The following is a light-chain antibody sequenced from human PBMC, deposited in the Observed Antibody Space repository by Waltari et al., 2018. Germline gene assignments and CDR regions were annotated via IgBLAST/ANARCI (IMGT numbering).Light chain of an antibody. CDR3: QQYNNWRT. Sequence: LMTQSPPTLSVSPGERATLSCRASQSIARNLAWYQQNPGHAPRLLIYGASTRATDVPDRFSGSGSGTEFSLTISSLQSEDFAVYYCQQYNNWRTFGQGTKLEIK. V-gene: IGKV3-15*01. CDR1: QSIARN. J-gene: IGKJ2*01. CDR2: GAS.